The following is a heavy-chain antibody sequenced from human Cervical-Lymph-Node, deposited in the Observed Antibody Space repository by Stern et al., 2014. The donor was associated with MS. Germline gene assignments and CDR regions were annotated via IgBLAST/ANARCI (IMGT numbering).Heavy chain of an antibody. CDR2: INPNSGDT. D-gene: IGHD3/OR15-3a*01. CDR1: GYSFTGYF. CDR3: ARELDDFWTGYYL. Sequence: QVQLVQSGAEVKKPGASVKVSCKASGYSFTGYFMHWLRQAPGQGLELLGWINPNSGDTTYARKVQGRVTMTRDTSITTAYMELTRLRSDDTAVYYCARELDDFWTGYYLWGQGTLVTVSS. J-gene: IGHJ4*02. V-gene: IGHV1-2*02.